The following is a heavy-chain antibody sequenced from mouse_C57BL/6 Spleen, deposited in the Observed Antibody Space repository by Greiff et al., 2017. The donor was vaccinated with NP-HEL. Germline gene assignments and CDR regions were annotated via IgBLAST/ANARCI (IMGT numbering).Heavy chain of an antibody. V-gene: IGHV1-76*01. CDR2: IYPGSGNT. Sequence: QVQLKQSGAELVRPGASVKLSCKASGYTFTDYYINWVKQRPGQGLEWIARIYPGSGNTYYNEKFKGKATLTAEKSSSTAYMQLSSLTSEDSAVYFCASQVAPDYFDVWGTGTTVTVSS. CDR1: GYTFTDYY. CDR3: ASQVAPDYFDV. J-gene: IGHJ1*03. D-gene: IGHD6-1*01.